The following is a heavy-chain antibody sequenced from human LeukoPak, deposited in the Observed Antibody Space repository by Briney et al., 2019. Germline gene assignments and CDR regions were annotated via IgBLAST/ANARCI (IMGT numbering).Heavy chain of an antibody. V-gene: IGHV3-21*01. CDR2: ISSSSSYI. D-gene: IGHD5-24*01. CDR1: GFTFSSYS. Sequence: GGSLRLSCAASGFTFSSYSMNWVRQAPGKGLEWVSSISSSSSYIYYADSVKGRFTISRGNAKNSLYLQMNSLRAEDTAVYYCASVETATIVLDYWGQGTLVTVSS. J-gene: IGHJ4*02. CDR3: ASVETATIVLDY.